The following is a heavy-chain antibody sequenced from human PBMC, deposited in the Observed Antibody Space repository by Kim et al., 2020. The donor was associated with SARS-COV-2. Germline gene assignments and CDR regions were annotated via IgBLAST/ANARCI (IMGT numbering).Heavy chain of an antibody. J-gene: IGHJ3*01. CDR2: ICYSGSA. CDR1: GGSVSSTTYC. V-gene: IGHV4-39*01. D-gene: IGHD2-2*01. Sequence: SETLSLTCSASGGSVSSTTYCWGWIRQPPGKGLECIGCICYSGSANYNPSLKSRVSIAVDTSKNQFSLKLSSVTAADTAVYYCARHFEYPNAFDFWPRDNGHRLF. CDR3: ARHFEYPNAFDF.